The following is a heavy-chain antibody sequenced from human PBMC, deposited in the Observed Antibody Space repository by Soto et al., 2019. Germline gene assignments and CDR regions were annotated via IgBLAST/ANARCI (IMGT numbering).Heavy chain of an antibody. J-gene: IGHJ6*02. D-gene: IGHD1-26*01. CDR3: TRATFDV. Sequence: PGGSLRPSCAVNGFDFTTYAMHWVRQTPEKGLEWVAIISFDGTKKFYAEPVRGRFTISIDTSKNTVFLQMNNVRAEDTALYYCTRATFDVWGQGTTVTVSS. V-gene: IGHV3-33*01. CDR1: GFDFTTYA. CDR2: ISFDGTKK.